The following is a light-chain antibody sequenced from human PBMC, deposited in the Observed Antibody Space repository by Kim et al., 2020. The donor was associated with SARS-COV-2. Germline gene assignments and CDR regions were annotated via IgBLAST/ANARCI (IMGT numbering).Light chain of an antibody. V-gene: IGKV1-5*03. CDR2: KTS. CDR3: QHYYTSSRT. CDR1: QSISPW. Sequence: DIQMTQSPSTLSASVGDRVTITCRASQSISPWLAWYQQKPGKAPRLLIYKTSTLETGVPSRFSGSGSGTEFTLTISSLQPDDFATYYCQHYYTSSRTFGQGTKVDIK. J-gene: IGKJ1*01.